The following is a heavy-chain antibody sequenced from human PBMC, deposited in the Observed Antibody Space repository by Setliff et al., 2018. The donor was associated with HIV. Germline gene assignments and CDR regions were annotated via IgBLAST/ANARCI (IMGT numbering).Heavy chain of an antibody. D-gene: IGHD6-19*01. Sequence: GASVKVSCKASGYTFTGYYMHWVRQAPGQGLEWMGWINPKSGGTNYAQKFQGRVTMTRDTSISTAYMELSRLRSDDTAVYYCARVPYRSVWFSGGHDAFDIWGQGTMVTVSS. CDR1: GYTFTGYY. CDR3: ARVPYRSVWFSGGHDAFDI. J-gene: IGHJ3*02. V-gene: IGHV1-2*02. CDR2: INPKSGGT.